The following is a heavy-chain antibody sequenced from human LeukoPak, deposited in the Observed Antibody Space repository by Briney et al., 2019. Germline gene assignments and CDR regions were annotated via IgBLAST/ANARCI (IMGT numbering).Heavy chain of an antibody. Sequence: GGSLRLSCAASGFTFSSYAMSWVRQAPGKGLEWVSGINWNGGSTGYADSVKGRFTISRDNAKNSLYLQMNSLRGEDTALHYCARDSSGGLDYWGQGTLVTVSS. V-gene: IGHV3-20*04. D-gene: IGHD6-19*01. CDR2: INWNGGST. CDR3: ARDSSGGLDY. J-gene: IGHJ4*02. CDR1: GFTFSSYA.